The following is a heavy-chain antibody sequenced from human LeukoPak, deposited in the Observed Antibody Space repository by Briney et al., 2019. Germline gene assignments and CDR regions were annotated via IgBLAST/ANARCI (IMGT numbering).Heavy chain of an antibody. CDR1: GGSFSGYY. J-gene: IGHJ5*02. D-gene: IGHD3-3*01. CDR2: INHSGST. CDR3: ARGRDTIFGVVIKYNWFDP. V-gene: IGHV4-34*01. Sequence: SETLSLTCAVYGGSFSGYYWSWIRQPPGKGLEWIGEINHSGSTNYNPSLKSRVAISVDTSKNQFSLKLSSVTAADTAVYYCARGRDTIFGVVIKYNWFDPWGQGTLVTVSS.